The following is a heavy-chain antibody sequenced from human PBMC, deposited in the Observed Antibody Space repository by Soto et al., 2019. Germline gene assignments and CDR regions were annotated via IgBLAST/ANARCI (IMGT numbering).Heavy chain of an antibody. CDR1: GFTVSSNY. D-gene: IGHD2-15*01. CDR2: IYSGGST. V-gene: IGHV3-53*01. CDR3: ARWWLSGYYGMYV. J-gene: IGHJ6*02. Sequence: VGSLRLSFAASGFTVSSNYMSWVRQAPGKGLEWVSVIYSGGSTYYADSVKGRFTISRDNSKNTLYLQMNSLRAEDTAVYYCARWWLSGYYGMYVWGQGTTVTVSS.